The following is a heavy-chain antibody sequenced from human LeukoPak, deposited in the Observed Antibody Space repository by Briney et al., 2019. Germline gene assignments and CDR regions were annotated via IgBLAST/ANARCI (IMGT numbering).Heavy chain of an antibody. CDR1: GGTFSSYA. CDR3: ARDVYGTFGELLGWFDP. V-gene: IGHV1-69*13. CDR2: IIPIFGTA. Sequence: SVKVSCKASGGTFSSYAISWVRQAPGQGLEWMGGIIPIFGTANYAQKFQGRVTITADESTSTAYMELSSLRSEDTAVYYCARDVYGTFGELLGWFDPWGQGTLVTVSS. D-gene: IGHD3-10*01. J-gene: IGHJ5*02.